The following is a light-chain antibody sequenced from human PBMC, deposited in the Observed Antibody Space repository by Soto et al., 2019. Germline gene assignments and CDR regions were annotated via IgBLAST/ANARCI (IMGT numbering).Light chain of an antibody. CDR3: SSYASISPYV. Sequence: QSVLTQPASVSGSPGQSITISCTGTSSDVGGYNYVSWYQQHPGKAPKLIIYEVSNRPSGVSNRFSGSKSGNTASLTISGLQAEDEAEYYCSSYASISPYVFGTGTKVTVL. CDR1: SSDVGGYNY. V-gene: IGLV2-14*01. CDR2: EVS. J-gene: IGLJ1*01.